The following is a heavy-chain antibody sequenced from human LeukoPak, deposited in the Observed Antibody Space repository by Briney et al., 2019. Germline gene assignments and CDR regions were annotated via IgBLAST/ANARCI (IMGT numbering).Heavy chain of an antibody. CDR3: AKMGRYGGTADLH. CDR2: ISSSSLYI. Sequence: GGSLRLSCAASGFSFGSYTMNWVRQAPGKGLEWVSSISSSSLYIYYADSVKGRFTISRDNAKNSLDLQMNSLRAEDTAVYYCAKMGRYGGTADLHWGQGTLVTVSS. V-gene: IGHV3-21*04. CDR1: GFSFGSYT. J-gene: IGHJ4*02. D-gene: IGHD3-16*01.